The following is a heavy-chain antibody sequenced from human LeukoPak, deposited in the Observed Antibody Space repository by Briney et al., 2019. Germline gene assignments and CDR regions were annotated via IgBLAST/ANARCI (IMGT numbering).Heavy chain of an antibody. V-gene: IGHV1-2*02. CDR3: ARDNYGGNSATVWFDP. Sequence: ASVKVSCKASGYTFTGYYMHWVRQAPGQGLEWMGWINPNSGGTNYAQKFQGRATMTRDTSISTAYMELSRLRSDDTAVYYCARDNYGGNSATVWFDPWGQGTLVTVSS. CDR1: GYTFTGYY. CDR2: INPNSGGT. D-gene: IGHD4-23*01. J-gene: IGHJ5*02.